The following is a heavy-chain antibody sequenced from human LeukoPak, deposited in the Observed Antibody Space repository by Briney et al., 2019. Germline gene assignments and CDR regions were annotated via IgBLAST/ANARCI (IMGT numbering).Heavy chain of an antibody. CDR1: GGSISTYY. J-gene: IGHJ1*01. D-gene: IGHD6-6*01. CDR3: ARGGAARLHFQN. V-gene: IGHV4-59*01. CDR2: IYHSGST. Sequence: SETLSLTCTVSGGSISTYYWNWIRQPPGRGLEWIGYIYHSGSTNYNPSLQSRVTISVDTSKNQFSLNLNSVTAADTAVYYCARGGAARLHFQNWGQGTLVTVSS.